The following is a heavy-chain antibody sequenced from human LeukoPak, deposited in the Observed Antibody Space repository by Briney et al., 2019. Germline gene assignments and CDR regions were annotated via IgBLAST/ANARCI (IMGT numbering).Heavy chain of an antibody. J-gene: IGHJ4*02. CDR2: IYHSGIT. Sequence: PSETLSLTCTVSDYSISSGYGYYWGWIRQPPGKGLEWIGNIYHSGITYYNHFNSSLKSRVTISIDTSKNQFSLRLTSVTAADTAVYYCASNYYGSGSYPKWGQGTLVTVSS. V-gene: IGHV4-38-2*02. CDR3: ASNYYGSGSYPK. D-gene: IGHD3-10*01. CDR1: DYSISSGYGYY.